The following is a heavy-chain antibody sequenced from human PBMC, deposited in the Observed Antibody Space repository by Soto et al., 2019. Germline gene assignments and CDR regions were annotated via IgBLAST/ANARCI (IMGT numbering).Heavy chain of an antibody. Sequence: ASVKVSCKASGYTFTSYGISWVRQAPGQGLEWMGWISAYNGNTNYAQKLQGRVTMTTDTSTSTAYMELRSLRSDDTAVYYCARVGRGALFLDRRMGAFDIWGQGTMVTVSS. D-gene: IGHD3-3*01. CDR3: ARVGRGALFLDRRMGAFDI. CDR2: ISAYNGNT. CDR1: GYTFTSYG. J-gene: IGHJ3*02. V-gene: IGHV1-18*01.